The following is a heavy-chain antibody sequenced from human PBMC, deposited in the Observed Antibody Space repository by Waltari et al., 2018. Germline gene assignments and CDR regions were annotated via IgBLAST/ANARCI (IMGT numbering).Heavy chain of an antibody. D-gene: IGHD4-17*01. J-gene: IGHJ4*02. Sequence: QVQLVESGGGVVQPGRSLRLSCAASGFTFSSYAMPWVRQAPGKGLEWVAVISYDGSNKYYADSVKGRFTISRDNSKNTLYLQMNSLRAEDTAVYYCARDLYGDRYFDYWGQGTLVTVSS. CDR2: ISYDGSNK. CDR1: GFTFSSYA. V-gene: IGHV3-30-3*01. CDR3: ARDLYGDRYFDY.